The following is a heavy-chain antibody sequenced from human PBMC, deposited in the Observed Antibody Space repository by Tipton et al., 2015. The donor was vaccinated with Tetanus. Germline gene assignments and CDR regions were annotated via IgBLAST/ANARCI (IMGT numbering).Heavy chain of an antibody. Sequence: SLRLSCTASGYLFSSYGIHWVRQAPGKGLEWLAVISFDGNHDAYGDPVKGRFTVSRDNSNNTVYLQMNSLRDEDTAVYYCAKDRMCRVQRPRLCAMEVWGQGPPVTVSS. CDR3: AKDRMCRVQRPRLCAMEV. CDR1: GYLFSSYG. V-gene: IGHV3-30*18. J-gene: IGHJ6*02. CDR2: ISFDGNHD. D-gene: IGHD2-2*01.